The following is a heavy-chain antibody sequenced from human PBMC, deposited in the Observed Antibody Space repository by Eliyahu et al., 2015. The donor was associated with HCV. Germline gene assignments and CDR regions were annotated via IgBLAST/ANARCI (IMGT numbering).Heavy chain of an antibody. CDR2: IYYSGTT. V-gene: IGHV4-31*11. J-gene: IGHJ4*02. CDR1: GASISSGGYY. CDR3: ARARSSSTSFDY. Sequence: QVQLQESGPGLVKPSQTLSLACAVSGASISSGGYYWSWIRQHPGKGLEWIGNIYYSGTTYYNPSLKSRVTISVDTSKNQFSLKLSSVTAADTAVYYCARARSSSTSFDYWGQGTLVTVSS. D-gene: IGHD2-2*01.